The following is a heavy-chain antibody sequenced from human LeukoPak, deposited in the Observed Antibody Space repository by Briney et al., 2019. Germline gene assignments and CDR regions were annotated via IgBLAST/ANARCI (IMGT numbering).Heavy chain of an antibody. D-gene: IGHD6-25*01. V-gene: IGHV3-43*02. J-gene: IGHJ4*02. CDR1: GFTFEDYA. CDR2: MSGYGDTT. Sequence: GGSLRLSCAASGFTFEDYAMHWVRQGPGKGLEWVALMSGYGDTTYYADSVKGRFTVSRDNTKTSLYLQMHSLRTEDTALYYCAKDFAGRGYSSGFLFASWGQGTLVTVSS. CDR3: AKDFAGRGYSSGFLFAS.